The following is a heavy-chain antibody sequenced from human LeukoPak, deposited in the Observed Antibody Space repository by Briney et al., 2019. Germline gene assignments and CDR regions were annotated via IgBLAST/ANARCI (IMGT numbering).Heavy chain of an antibody. J-gene: IGHJ4*02. Sequence: GGPLRLSCATSGFTFSSNGLHWVRQAPGKGLEWVAFIRYDGSNEYYEDSVKGRFTISRDNSKNTLYLQMNSLRTEDTAVYYCAKTGYSGSAYGTWYFDYWGQGTLVTVSS. D-gene: IGHD5-12*01. CDR1: GFTFSSNG. CDR2: IRYDGSNE. CDR3: AKTGYSGSAYGTWYFDY. V-gene: IGHV3-30*02.